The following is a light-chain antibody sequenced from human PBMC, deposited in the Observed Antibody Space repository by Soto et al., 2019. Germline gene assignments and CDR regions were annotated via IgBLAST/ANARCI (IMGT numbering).Light chain of an antibody. CDR3: QQSFSMPLT. J-gene: IGKJ4*01. V-gene: IGKV1-39*01. Sequence: DIQMTQSPSSLSASVGDRVTITCRASQSINSYLNWYQQKPGKAPKLLIYTASNLQSGVPSRFSGSGSGTDYTLTVNSLQLEDFATYYCQQSFSMPLTFGGGTKVEIK. CDR1: QSINSY. CDR2: TAS.